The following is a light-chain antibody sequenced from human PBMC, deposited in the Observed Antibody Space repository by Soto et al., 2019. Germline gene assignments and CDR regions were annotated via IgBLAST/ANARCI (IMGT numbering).Light chain of an antibody. V-gene: IGKV1-5*01. J-gene: IGKJ1*01. Sequence: DIQMTQSPSTLSASVGGRVTITCRASQSITNRLAWYQQKPGKAPKVLIYDASNLESGVPSRFSGSGSGTEFILTISSLQPDDFASYSCQHYGGMWTFGQGTKVDIK. CDR3: QHYGGMWT. CDR1: QSITNR. CDR2: DAS.